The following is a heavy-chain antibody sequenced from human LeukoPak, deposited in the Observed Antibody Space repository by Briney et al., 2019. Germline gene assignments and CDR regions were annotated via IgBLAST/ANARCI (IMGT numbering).Heavy chain of an antibody. V-gene: IGHV4-39*01. CDR1: GGSISSSTYY. CDR3: ASLLSSGWYVFDY. J-gene: IGHJ4*02. D-gene: IGHD6-19*01. Sequence: SETLSLTCTVSGGSISSSTYYWGWIRQPPGKGLEWIGIIYYSGSTYYNPSLKSRVTISVDTSKNQFSLKLTSVTAADTAVYYCASLLSSGWYVFDYWGQGTLVTVSS. CDR2: IYYSGST.